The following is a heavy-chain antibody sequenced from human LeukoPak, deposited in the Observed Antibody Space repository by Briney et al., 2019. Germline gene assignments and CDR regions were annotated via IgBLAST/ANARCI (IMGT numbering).Heavy chain of an antibody. D-gene: IGHD3-10*01. V-gene: IGHV4-59*01. CDR1: GGSISSYY. Sequence: SETLSLTCTVSGGSISSYYWSWVRQPPGKGLEWIGYIYYSGSTNYNPSLKSRVTISVDTSKNQFSLKLSSVTAADTAVYYCARGGVRGVTTNWFDPWGQGTLVTVSS. J-gene: IGHJ5*02. CDR2: IYYSGST. CDR3: ARGGVRGVTTNWFDP.